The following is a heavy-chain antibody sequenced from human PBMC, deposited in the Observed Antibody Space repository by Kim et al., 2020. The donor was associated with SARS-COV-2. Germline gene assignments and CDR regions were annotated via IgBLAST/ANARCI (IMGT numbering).Heavy chain of an antibody. D-gene: IGHD3-22*01. CDR1: GGSISSGGYY. J-gene: IGHJ3*02. CDR2: IYYSGST. CDR3: ARGLGVGPDSGSYYYDSSGWDAFDI. Sequence: SETLSLTCTVSGGSISSGGYYWSWIRQHPGKGLEWIGYIYYSGSTYYNPSLKSRVTISVDTSKNQFSLKLSSVTAADTAVYYCARGLGVGPDSGSYYYDSSGWDAFDIWGQGTMVTVSS. V-gene: IGHV4-31*03.